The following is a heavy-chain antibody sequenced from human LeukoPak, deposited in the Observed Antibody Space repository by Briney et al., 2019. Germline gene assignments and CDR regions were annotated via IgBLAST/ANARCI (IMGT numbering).Heavy chain of an antibody. Sequence: PSETLSLTWSVSAFSISTDSNYWGWIRQPSGKGREWLASVYHSGRTYYNPSLKSRLTISIDTSKNQFSLKLSSMTAADTAVYYCARLGTTVTPDYWGQGTLVTVSS. CDR3: ARLGTTVTPDY. V-gene: IGHV4-38-2*02. CDR2: VYHSGRT. D-gene: IGHD4-17*01. J-gene: IGHJ4*02. CDR1: AFSISTDSNY.